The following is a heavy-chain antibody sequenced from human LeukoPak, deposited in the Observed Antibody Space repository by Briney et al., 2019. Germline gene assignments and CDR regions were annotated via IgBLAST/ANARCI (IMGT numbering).Heavy chain of an antibody. V-gene: IGHV3-74*01. CDR2: INSDGSST. CDR1: GFTFSSYW. J-gene: IGHJ6*03. CDR3: ARGTIAAAGMGYYYYYYMDV. D-gene: IGHD6-13*01. Sequence: QPGGSLGLSCAASGFTFSSYWMHWVRQAPGKGLVWVSRINSDGSSTSYADSVKGRFTISRDNAKNTVYLQMNSLRAEDTAVYYCARGTIAAAGMGYYYYYYMDVWGKGTTVTISS.